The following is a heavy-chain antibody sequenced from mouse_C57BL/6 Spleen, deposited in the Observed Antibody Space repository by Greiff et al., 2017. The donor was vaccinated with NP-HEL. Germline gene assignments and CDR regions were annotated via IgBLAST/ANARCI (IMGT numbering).Heavy chain of an antibody. V-gene: IGHV1-82*01. CDR2: IYPGDGDT. Sequence: QVQLQQSGPELVKPGASVKISCKASGYAFSSSWMNWVKQRPGKGLEWIGRIYPGDGDTNYNGKFKGKATLTADKSSSTAYMQLSSLTSEDSAVYFCARGFITTVEDLLGSYYFDYWGQGTTLTVSS. J-gene: IGHJ2*01. CDR3: ARGFITTVEDLLGSYYFDY. CDR1: GYAFSSSW. D-gene: IGHD1-1*01.